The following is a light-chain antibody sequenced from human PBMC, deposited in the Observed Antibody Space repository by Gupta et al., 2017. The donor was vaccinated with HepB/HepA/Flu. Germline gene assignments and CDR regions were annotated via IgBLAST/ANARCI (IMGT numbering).Light chain of an antibody. Sequence: QSVLPQPPSASGTPGQRLTTSCSVSSSNIGSNTVNWYQQLPGTAPNLLIYNNNQGPSGVPDRFSGSKSGTAASLAISGLQSEDEADYYCAAWDGSLNGYVFGTGTKVTVL. CDR1: SSNIGSNT. J-gene: IGLJ1*01. CDR3: AAWDGSLNGYV. CDR2: NNN. V-gene: IGLV1-44*01.